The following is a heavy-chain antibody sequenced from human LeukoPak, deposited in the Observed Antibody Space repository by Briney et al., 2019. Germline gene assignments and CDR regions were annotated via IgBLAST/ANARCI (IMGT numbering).Heavy chain of an antibody. J-gene: IGHJ6*03. Sequence: GGSLRLSCAASGFTFSSYSMNWVRQAPGKGLEWVSYISSSSSTIYYADSVKGRFTISRDNAKNSLYLQMNSLRAEDTAVYYCARWITMIVVVIPQGDYMDVWGKGTTVTVSS. CDR2: ISSSSSTI. CDR1: GFTFSSYS. D-gene: IGHD3-22*01. CDR3: ARWITMIVVVIPQGDYMDV. V-gene: IGHV3-48*04.